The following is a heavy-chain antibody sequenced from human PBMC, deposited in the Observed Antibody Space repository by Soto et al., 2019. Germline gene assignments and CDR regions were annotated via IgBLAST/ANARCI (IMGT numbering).Heavy chain of an antibody. CDR2: IWYDGSNK. V-gene: IGHV3-33*01. J-gene: IGHJ4*02. CDR1: GFTFSSYG. D-gene: IGHD3-22*01. CDR3: ARDNYYDSSGYFGYFDY. Sequence: VGSLRLSCAASGFTFSSYGMHWVRQAPGKGLEWVAVIWYDGSNKYYADSVKGRFTISRDNSKNTLYLQMNSLRAEDTAVYYCARDNYYDSSGYFGYFDYWGQGTLVTVSS.